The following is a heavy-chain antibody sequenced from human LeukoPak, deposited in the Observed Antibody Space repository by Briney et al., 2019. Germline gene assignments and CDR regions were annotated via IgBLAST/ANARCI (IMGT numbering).Heavy chain of an antibody. CDR1: GFTFSSYW. Sequence: GGSLRLSCAASGFTFSSYWMSWVRQAPGGGLQWVASIKQDGSEIYYVDSVKGRFSISRDNDKNSLSLQMNSLRAEDTAVYYCARGHSGRWFWWFGAWGQGTLVTVSS. CDR3: ARGHSGRWFWWFGA. J-gene: IGHJ5*02. V-gene: IGHV3-7*04. CDR2: IKQDGSEI. D-gene: IGHD1-26*01.